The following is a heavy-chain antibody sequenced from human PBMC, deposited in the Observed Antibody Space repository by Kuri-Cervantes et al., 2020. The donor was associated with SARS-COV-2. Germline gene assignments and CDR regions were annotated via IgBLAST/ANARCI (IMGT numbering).Heavy chain of an antibody. CDR3: ARDNSYFDY. CDR1: GFTFSSYS. J-gene: IGHJ4*02. CDR2: ISSSSSTI. V-gene: IGHV3-48*01. Sequence: GESLKISCAASGFTFSSYSMNWVRQAPGKGLEWVSYISSSSSTIYYADSVKGRFTISRDNSKNTLYLQMNSLRAEDTAVYYCARDNSYFDYWGQGTLVTVSS. D-gene: IGHD4-11*01.